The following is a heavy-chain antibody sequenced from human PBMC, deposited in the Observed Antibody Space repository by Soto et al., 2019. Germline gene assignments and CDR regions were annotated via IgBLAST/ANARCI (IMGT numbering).Heavy chain of an antibody. V-gene: IGHV1-8*01. CDR1: GYTFTSYD. J-gene: IGHJ6*03. CDR3: ARGLYYYYYMDV. CDR2: MNPNSGNT. Sequence: ASVKVSCKASGYTFTSYDINWVRQATGQGLEWMGWMNPNSGNTGYAQKFQGRVTMTRNTSISTAYMELSSLSSEDTAVYYCARGLYYYYYMDVWGKGTTVTVSS.